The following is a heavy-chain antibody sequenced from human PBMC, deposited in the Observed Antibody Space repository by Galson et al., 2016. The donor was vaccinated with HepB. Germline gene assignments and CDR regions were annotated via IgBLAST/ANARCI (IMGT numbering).Heavy chain of an antibody. Sequence: SLRLSCAASGFTFSSYAIHWVRQAPGKGLEYLSEITGNGGITYYADSVKGRFTISRDNSRNTLYLQMSSLTTEDTAVYYCVKDQGGTWGAFGIWGQGTLVTVSS. J-gene: IGHJ3*02. V-gene: IGHV3-64D*06. D-gene: IGHD3-16*01. CDR1: GFTFSSYA. CDR3: VKDQGGTWGAFGI. CDR2: ITGNGGIT.